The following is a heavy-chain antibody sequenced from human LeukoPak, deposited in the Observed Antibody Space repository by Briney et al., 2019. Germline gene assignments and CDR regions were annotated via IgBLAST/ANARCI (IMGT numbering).Heavy chain of an antibody. V-gene: IGHV3-23*01. CDR3: ARDLYYDILTGYHSPGYFDY. J-gene: IGHJ4*02. D-gene: IGHD3-9*01. Sequence: GGSLRLSCAASGFTFSSYAMSWVRQAPAKGLEWVSAISGSGGSTYYADSVKGRFTISRDNSKNTLYLQMNSLRAEDTAVYYCARDLYYDILTGYHSPGYFDYWGQGTLVTVSS. CDR2: ISGSGGST. CDR1: GFTFSSYA.